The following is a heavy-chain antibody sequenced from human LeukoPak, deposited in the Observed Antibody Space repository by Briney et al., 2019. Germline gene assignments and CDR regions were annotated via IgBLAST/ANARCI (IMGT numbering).Heavy chain of an antibody. V-gene: IGHV4-39*01. J-gene: IGHJ5*02. CDR2: IYYSGST. CDR3: ARHRYYGSGNIWFDP. Sequence: PSETLSLTCTVSGGSISSSSYYWGWIRQPPGKGLEWIGSIYYSGSTYYNPSLKSRVTISVDTSKNQFSLKLSSVTAADTAVYYCARHRYYGSGNIWFDPWGQGTLVTVSS. CDR1: GGSISSSSYY. D-gene: IGHD3-10*01.